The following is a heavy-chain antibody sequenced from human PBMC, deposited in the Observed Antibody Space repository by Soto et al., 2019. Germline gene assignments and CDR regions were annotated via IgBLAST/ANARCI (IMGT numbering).Heavy chain of an antibody. J-gene: IGHJ5*02. D-gene: IGHD3-22*01. V-gene: IGHV3-21*01. CDR1: GFTFSSYS. CDR2: ISSSSSYI. CDR3: ASSYYYDSSTFCSWFDP. Sequence: VGSLRLSCAASGFTFSSYSMNWVRQAPGKGLEWVSSISSSSSYIYYADSVKGRFTISRDNAKNSLYLQMNSLRAEDMAVYYCASSYYYDSSTFCSWFDPWGQGTLVTVSS.